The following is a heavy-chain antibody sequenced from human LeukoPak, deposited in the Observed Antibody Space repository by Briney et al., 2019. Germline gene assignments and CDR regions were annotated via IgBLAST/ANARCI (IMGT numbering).Heavy chain of an antibody. J-gene: IGHJ4*02. CDR3: AGLEGRYSTDWFYFFDY. Sequence: SGTLSLTCIVSGGSISSLNLWSWLRQTPGKGLEWIGEMYLGGTTNFNPSLKSRVTILIDKSKNQLSLQLTSVTAADTAVYYCAGLEGRYSTDWFYFFDYWGQGALVTVSS. V-gene: IGHV4-4*02. CDR1: GGSISSLNL. CDR2: MYLGGTT. D-gene: IGHD6-19*01.